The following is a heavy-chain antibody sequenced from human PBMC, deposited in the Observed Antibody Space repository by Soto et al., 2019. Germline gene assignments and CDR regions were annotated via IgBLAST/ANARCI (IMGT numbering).Heavy chain of an antibody. D-gene: IGHD2-2*01. V-gene: IGHV3-48*01. CDR1: GFTFSSYS. CDR3: ARVPCSSTSCYYWFDP. CDR2: ISSSSSTI. J-gene: IGHJ5*02. Sequence: VQLVESGGGLVQPGGSLRLSCAASGFTFSSYSMNWVRQAPGKGLEWVSYISSSSSTIYYADSVKGRFTISRDNAKNSLYLQMNSLRAEDTAVYYCARVPCSSTSCYYWFDPWGQGTLVTVSS.